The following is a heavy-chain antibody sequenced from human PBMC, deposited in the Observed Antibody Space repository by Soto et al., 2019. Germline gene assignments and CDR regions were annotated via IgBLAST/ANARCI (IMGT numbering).Heavy chain of an antibody. CDR3: ARDPRPPSGWLGFWEYGMDV. Sequence: ASVKVSCKASGYTFAGNYIHWVRQAPGQGLEWMGWVNPDNGGTTSAQKFQGRVTMTRDTSVTTAYMELSRLTSDDTAVYYCARDPRPPSGWLGFWEYGMDVWGQGTTVTVSS. CDR2: VNPDNGGT. J-gene: IGHJ6*02. V-gene: IGHV1-2*02. CDR1: GYTFAGNY. D-gene: IGHD3-3*01.